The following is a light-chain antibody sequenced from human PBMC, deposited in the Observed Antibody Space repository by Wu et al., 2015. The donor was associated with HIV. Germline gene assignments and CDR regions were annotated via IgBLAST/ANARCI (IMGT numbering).Light chain of an antibody. V-gene: IGKV1-39*01. CDR1: QSISTY. Sequence: DIQMTQSPSSLSASVGDRVTITCRASQSISTYLSWYQQKPGKAPNLLIFAASSLQSGVPSRFSGSGSGTDFTLTITSLQPEDFASYYCQQSYSLPLTFGGGTKVDIK. CDR3: QQSYSLPLT. CDR2: AAS. J-gene: IGKJ4*01.